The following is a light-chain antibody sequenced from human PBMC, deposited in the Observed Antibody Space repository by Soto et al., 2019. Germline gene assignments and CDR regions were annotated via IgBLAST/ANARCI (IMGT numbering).Light chain of an antibody. Sequence: QLVLTQPASVSGSPGQSITISCTGTSSDVGGFNYVSWYQQHPGKAPKLMIYDVSNRPSGVSDRFSGSKSGNTASLSISGLQAEDEADYYCSSYTSISTLVFGGGTKLTVL. J-gene: IGLJ3*02. CDR3: SSYTSISTLV. CDR1: SSDVGGFNY. V-gene: IGLV2-14*01. CDR2: DVS.